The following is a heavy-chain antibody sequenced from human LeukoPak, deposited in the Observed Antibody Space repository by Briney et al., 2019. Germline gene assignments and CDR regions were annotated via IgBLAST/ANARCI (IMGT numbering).Heavy chain of an antibody. CDR3: ARGGGLCFGELYPAFDI. J-gene: IGHJ3*02. CDR1: GFTFSSYW. CDR2: IKQDGSEK. Sequence: GGSLRLSCAASGFTFSSYWMSWVRQAPGKGLEWVAKIKQDGSEKYYVDSVKGRFTISRDNAKNSLYLQMNSLRAEDTAVYYCARGGGLCFGELYPAFDIWGQGTMVTVSP. V-gene: IGHV3-7*01. D-gene: IGHD3-10*01.